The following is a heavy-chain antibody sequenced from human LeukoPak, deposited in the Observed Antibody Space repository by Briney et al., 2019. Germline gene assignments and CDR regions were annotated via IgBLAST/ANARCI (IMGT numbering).Heavy chain of an antibody. J-gene: IGHJ4*02. Sequence: ASVKVSRKASGYTFTSYGISWVRQAPGQGLEWMGWISAYNGNTNYAQKLQGRVTMTTDTSTSTAYMELRSLRSDDTAVYYCARDKSENGEATIVVYWGQGTLVTVSS. V-gene: IGHV1-18*01. D-gene: IGHD5-24*01. CDR3: ARDKSENGEATIVVY. CDR2: ISAYNGNT. CDR1: GYTFTSYG.